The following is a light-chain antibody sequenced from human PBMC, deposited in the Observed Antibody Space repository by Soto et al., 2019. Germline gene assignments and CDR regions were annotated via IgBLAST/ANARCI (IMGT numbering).Light chain of an antibody. V-gene: IGKV3-20*01. Sequence: VMTQSPATLSLSPGERATLSCRASQSISTYLAWYQQKPGQAPRLLIYDASSRATGIPDRFSGGGSGTDFTLTISRLEPEDFAVYYCQQFSSYPLTFGGGTKVDIK. J-gene: IGKJ4*01. CDR3: QQFSSYPLT. CDR1: QSISTY. CDR2: DAS.